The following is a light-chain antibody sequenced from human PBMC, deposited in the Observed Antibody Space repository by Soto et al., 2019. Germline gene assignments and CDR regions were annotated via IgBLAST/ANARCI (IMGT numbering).Light chain of an antibody. V-gene: IGKV1-5*01. CDR1: QDIRKY. Sequence: IQMTPSPSSLSASVGXRATITCQATQDIRKYLNWYQQKPGKAPNLLIYDASSLESGVPSRFSGSGSGTEFTLTISSLQPDDFATYYCQQYQSSWTFGQGTKVDI. J-gene: IGKJ1*01. CDR3: QQYQSSWT. CDR2: DAS.